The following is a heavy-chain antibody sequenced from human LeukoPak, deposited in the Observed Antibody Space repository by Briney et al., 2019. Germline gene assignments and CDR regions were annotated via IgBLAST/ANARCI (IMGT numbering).Heavy chain of an antibody. Sequence: GGSLRLSCAASGFTFDDYAMHWVRQAPGKGLEWVSGISWNSGSIGYADSVKGRFTISRDNAKNSLYLQMNSLRAEDTALYYCAKDIGGCGGGSCYTFDYWGQGTLVTVSS. CDR1: GFTFDDYA. J-gene: IGHJ4*02. CDR2: ISWNSGSI. D-gene: IGHD2-15*01. CDR3: AKDIGGCGGGSCYTFDY. V-gene: IGHV3-9*01.